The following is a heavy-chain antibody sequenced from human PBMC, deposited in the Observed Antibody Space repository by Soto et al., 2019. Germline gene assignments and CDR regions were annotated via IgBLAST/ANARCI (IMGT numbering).Heavy chain of an antibody. D-gene: IGHD3-22*01. CDR1: GFTFSSYG. Sequence: QVQLVESGGGVVQPGRSLRLSCAASGFTFSSYGMHWVRQAPGKGLEWVAVIWYDGSNKYYADSVKVRFTISRDNSKDTLYLHMNSLRADDTAVYYCVRGQFDDSSGGFDYWGQGSQVTVSS. J-gene: IGHJ4*02. V-gene: IGHV3-33*01. CDR3: VRGQFDDSSGGFDY. CDR2: IWYDGSNK.